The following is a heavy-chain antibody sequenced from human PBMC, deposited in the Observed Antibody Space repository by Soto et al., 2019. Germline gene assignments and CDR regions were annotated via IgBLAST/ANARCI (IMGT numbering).Heavy chain of an antibody. D-gene: IGHD3-9*01. J-gene: IGHJ6*03. Sequence: QVQLVESGGGVVQPGRSLRLSCAASGFTFSSYGMHWVRQAPGKGLEWVAVIWYDGSNKYYADSVKGRFTISRDNSKNTLYLQMNSLRAEDTAVYYCARAALGYFDPSYYYYMDVWGKGTTVTVSS. CDR1: GFTFSSYG. CDR2: IWYDGSNK. V-gene: IGHV3-33*01. CDR3: ARAALGYFDPSYYYYMDV.